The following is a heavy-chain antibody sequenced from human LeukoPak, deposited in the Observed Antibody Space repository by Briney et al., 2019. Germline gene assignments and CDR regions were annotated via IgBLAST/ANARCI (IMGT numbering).Heavy chain of an antibody. CDR3: ARVGYDSSGYSDLRKAYFDY. D-gene: IGHD3-22*01. CDR1: GFTFSGFG. CDR2: ICSNGVST. J-gene: IGHJ4*02. Sequence: PGGSLRLSCVASGFTFSGFGMHSVRQAPGKRLEYVSAICSNGVSTFYANSVRGRGTISRDNSKNTMYLQMGSLRVEDMAVYYCARVGYDSSGYSDLRKAYFDYWGQGTLVTVST. V-gene: IGHV3-64*01.